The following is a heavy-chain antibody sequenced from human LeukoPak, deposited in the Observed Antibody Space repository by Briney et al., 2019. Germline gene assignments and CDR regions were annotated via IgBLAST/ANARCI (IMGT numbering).Heavy chain of an antibody. J-gene: IGHJ4*02. CDR1: GGSISSYY. D-gene: IGHD1-26*01. V-gene: IGHV4-4*07. CDR2: IYTSGST. CDR3: ARGWELGRFDY. Sequence: SETLSLTCTVSGGSISSYYWSWIRQPAGKGLEWIGRIYTSGSTNYSPSLKSRVTMSVDTSKNRFSLKLSSVTAADTAVYYCARGWELGRFDYWGQGTLVTVSS.